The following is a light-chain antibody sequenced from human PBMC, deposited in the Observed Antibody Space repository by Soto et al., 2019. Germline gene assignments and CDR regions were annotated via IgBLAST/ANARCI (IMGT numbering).Light chain of an antibody. CDR2: KAS. CDR3: QQYNIWWT. CDR1: QSISVW. Sequence: DIQMTQSPSTLSASVGDRVTITCRASQSISVWLSWYQQRPGKAPKLLIYKASSLDTGVPSRFSGSGSGTEFTLTISSLHLDDFATYYCQQYNIWWTFGQGTKVEIK. V-gene: IGKV1-5*03. J-gene: IGKJ1*01.